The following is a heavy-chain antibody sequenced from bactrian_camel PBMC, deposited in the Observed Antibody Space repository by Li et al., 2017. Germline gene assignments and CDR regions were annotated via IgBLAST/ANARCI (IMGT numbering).Heavy chain of an antibody. CDR1: GSTVSVYC. Sequence: VQLVESGGDSAEVGGSMRLSCVASGSTVSVYCMGWFRQAPGQEREGVATIAHDGVKSYAQSVKGRFTISEDHAKNTLYLQMNNLKSEDTAIYYCAAAHSNCFAASVATKTPTFDYWGQGTQVTVS. V-gene: IGHV3S53*01. D-gene: IGHD4*01. J-gene: IGHJ4*01. CDR2: IAHDGVK. CDR3: AAAHSNCFAASVATKTPTFDY.